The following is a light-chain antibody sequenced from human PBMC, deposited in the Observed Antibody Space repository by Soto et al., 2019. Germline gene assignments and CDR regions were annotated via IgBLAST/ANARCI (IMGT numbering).Light chain of an antibody. CDR1: QSVSSSY. J-gene: IGKJ1*01. V-gene: IGKV3-20*01. CDR3: HQYSSSPRT. CDR2: DAS. Sequence: EIVLTQSPGTLSLSPVERATLSCRASQSVSSSYLAWYQQKPGQAPRLLIYDASSRATGIPDRFSGSGSGTDFTLTISILEPEDFAVYYCHQYSSSPRTFGQGTKVEIK.